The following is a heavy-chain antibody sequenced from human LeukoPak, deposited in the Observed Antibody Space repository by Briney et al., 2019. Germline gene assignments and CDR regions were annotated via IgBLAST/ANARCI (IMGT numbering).Heavy chain of an antibody. J-gene: IGHJ4*02. D-gene: IGHD6-19*01. CDR3: AKSLDSSSWFYFDH. V-gene: IGHV3-11*06. CDR1: GFTFSDYY. Sequence: PGGSLRLSCVASGFTFSDYYVSWISQAPGKGLEWVSYITAGTTYTKYADSVKGRFTISRDTTKNSVSLQMNSLRVEDTAVYYCAKSLDSSSWFYFDHWGLGTLVTVSS. CDR2: ITAGTTYT.